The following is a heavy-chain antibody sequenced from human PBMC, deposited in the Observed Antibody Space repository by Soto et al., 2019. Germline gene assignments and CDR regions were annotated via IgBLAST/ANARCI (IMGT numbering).Heavy chain of an antibody. CDR1: GFTFSSYA. CDR3: AREESTGAFDI. D-gene: IGHD2-8*02. V-gene: IGHV3-30*04. Sequence: GGSLRLSCAASGFTFSSYAMKWVRQAPGKGLEWVAVISYDGSHKYYADSVKGRFTISRDNSKNTLYLQMNSLRAEDTAVYYCAREESTGAFDIWGQGTMVTVSS. J-gene: IGHJ3*02. CDR2: ISYDGSHK.